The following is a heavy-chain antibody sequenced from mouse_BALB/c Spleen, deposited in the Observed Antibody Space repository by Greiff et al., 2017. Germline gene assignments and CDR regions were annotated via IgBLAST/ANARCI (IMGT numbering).Heavy chain of an antibody. CDR3: ARTLGGGNYFDY. Sequence: EVQLVESGGDLVKPGGSLKLSCAASGFTFSSYGMSWVRQTPDKRLEWVATISSGGSYTYYPDSVKGRFTISRDNAKNTLYLQMSSLKSEDTAMYYCARTLGGGNYFDYWGQGTTLTVSS. D-gene: IGHD3-1*01. V-gene: IGHV5-6*01. CDR2: ISSGGSYT. CDR1: GFTFSSYG. J-gene: IGHJ2*01.